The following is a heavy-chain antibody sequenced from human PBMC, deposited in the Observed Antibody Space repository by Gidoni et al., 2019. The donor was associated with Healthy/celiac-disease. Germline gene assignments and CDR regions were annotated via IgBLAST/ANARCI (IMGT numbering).Heavy chain of an antibody. CDR3: ARDRRYYGSGSDAFDI. D-gene: IGHD3-10*01. CDR2: IKQDGSEK. Sequence: EVQLVESGGGLVQPGGSLRLSCAAPGFTLSSYWMGWVRQAPGKGLEWVANIKQDGSEKYYVDSVKGRFTISRDNAKNSLYLQMNSLRAEDTAVYYCARDRRYYGSGSDAFDIWGQGTMVTVSS. V-gene: IGHV3-7*03. J-gene: IGHJ3*02. CDR1: GFTLSSYW.